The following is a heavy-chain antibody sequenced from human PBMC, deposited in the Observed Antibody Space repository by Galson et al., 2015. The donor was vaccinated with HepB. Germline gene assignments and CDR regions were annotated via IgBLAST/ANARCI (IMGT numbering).Heavy chain of an antibody. V-gene: IGHV3-23*01. J-gene: IGHJ4*02. CDR2: ISGSGGST. D-gene: IGHD6-13*01. Sequence: SLRLSCAASGFTFSSYAMSWVRQAPGKGLEWVSAISGSGGSTYYADSVKGRFTISRDNSKNTLYLQMNSLRAEDTAVYYCAKWPGKAAGYGSSWYPDYWGQGTLVTVSS. CDR3: AKWPGKAAGYGSSWYPDY. CDR1: GFTFSSYA.